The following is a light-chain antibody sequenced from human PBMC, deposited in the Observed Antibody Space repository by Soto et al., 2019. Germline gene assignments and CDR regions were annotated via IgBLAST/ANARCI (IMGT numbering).Light chain of an antibody. CDR1: QSVSSNF. J-gene: IGKJ1*01. CDR2: GAS. V-gene: IGKV3-20*01. CDR3: QQYDVSPRT. Sequence: EIVLTQSPGTLSLSPGERATLSCRASQSVSSNFLAWYQQNPGQAPRLLIYGASNRTTGVPDRVSGGGSGTEFTRTFRRLEPEDLGVYYCQQYDVSPRTFGQRNKVEIK.